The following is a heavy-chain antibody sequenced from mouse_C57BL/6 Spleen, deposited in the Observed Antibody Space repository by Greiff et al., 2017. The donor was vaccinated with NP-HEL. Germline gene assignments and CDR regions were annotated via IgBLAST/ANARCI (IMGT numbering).Heavy chain of an antibody. CDR1: GFTFSSYT. Sequence: DVKLQESGGGLVKPGGSLKLSCAASGFTFSSYTMSWVRQTPEKRLEWVATISGGGGNTYYPDSVKGRFTISRDNAKNTLYLQMSSLRSEDTALYYCARHGEGNWYFDVWGTGTTVTVSS. CDR3: ARHGEGNWYFDV. J-gene: IGHJ1*03. CDR2: ISGGGGNT. V-gene: IGHV5-9*01.